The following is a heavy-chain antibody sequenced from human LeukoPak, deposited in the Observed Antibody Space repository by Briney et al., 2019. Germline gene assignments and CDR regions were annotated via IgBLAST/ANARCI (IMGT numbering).Heavy chain of an antibody. J-gene: IGHJ4*02. CDR3: ARDQSDYYGTGYFDY. Sequence: GGFLRLSCAASGFTFSSYGMHWVRQAPGKGLEWVAVIWYDGSNKYYADSVKGRFTISRDNSKNTLYLQMNSLRAEDTAVYYCARDQSDYYGTGYFDYWGQGTLVTVSS. D-gene: IGHD3-10*01. CDR1: GFTFSSYG. V-gene: IGHV3-33*01. CDR2: IWYDGSNK.